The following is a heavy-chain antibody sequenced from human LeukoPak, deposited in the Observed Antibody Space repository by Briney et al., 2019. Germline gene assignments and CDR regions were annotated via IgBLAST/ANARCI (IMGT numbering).Heavy chain of an antibody. CDR2: IKHDGTMK. D-gene: IGHD3-10*01. CDR3: ARDTVGGYFDY. Sequence: GGSLRLSCAASGFTFSHYWMSWVRQAPGKGLEWVANIKHDGTMKYYVDSVKGRFTISRDNAKNSLYLQMNSLRGEDTAVYYCARDTVGGYFDYWGQGTLVTVSS. J-gene: IGHJ4*02. CDR1: GFTFSHYW. V-gene: IGHV3-7*01.